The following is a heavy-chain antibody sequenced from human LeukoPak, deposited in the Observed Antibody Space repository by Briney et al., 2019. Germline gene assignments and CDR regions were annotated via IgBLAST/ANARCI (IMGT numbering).Heavy chain of an antibody. CDR2: INPNSGGT. Sequence: ASVKVSCKASGYTFTGYYMHWVRQAPGQGLEWMGWINPNSGGTNYARKFQGRVTMTRDTSISTAYMELSRLRSDDTAVYYCARDRVVVVPAATRSSHYYYYGMDVWGQGTTVTVSS. V-gene: IGHV1-2*02. D-gene: IGHD2-2*01. CDR3: ARDRVVVVPAATRSSHYYYYGMDV. J-gene: IGHJ6*02. CDR1: GYTFTGYY.